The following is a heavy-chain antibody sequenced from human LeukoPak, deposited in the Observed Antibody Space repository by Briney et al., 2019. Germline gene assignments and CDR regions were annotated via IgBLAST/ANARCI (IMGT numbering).Heavy chain of an antibody. CDR1: GHTFTSYG. J-gene: IGHJ4*02. CDR2: ISAYNGNT. CDR3: ARDRGASRNYVFWY. Sequence: GASVKVSCKASGHTFTSYGISWVRQAPGQGLEWMGWISAYNGNTNYAQKLQGRVTMTTDTSTSTAYMELRSLRSDDTAVYYCARDRGASRNYVFWYWGQGTLVTVSS. V-gene: IGHV1-18*01. D-gene: IGHD3-3*01.